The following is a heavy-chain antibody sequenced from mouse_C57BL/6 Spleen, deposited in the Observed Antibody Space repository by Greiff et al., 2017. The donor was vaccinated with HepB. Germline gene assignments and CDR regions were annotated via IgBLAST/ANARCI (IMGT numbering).Heavy chain of an antibody. CDR2: INPGSGGT. V-gene: IGHV1-54*01. D-gene: IGHD2-2*01. CDR3: ARSTMVTDFDY. J-gene: IGHJ2*01. Sequence: VQLQQSGAELVRPGTSVKVSCKASGYAFTNYLIEWVKQRPGQGLEWIGVINPGSGGTNYNENFKGKATLTADKSSSTAYMQLSSLTSEDSAVYFCARSTMVTDFDYWGQGTTLTVSS. CDR1: GYAFTNYL.